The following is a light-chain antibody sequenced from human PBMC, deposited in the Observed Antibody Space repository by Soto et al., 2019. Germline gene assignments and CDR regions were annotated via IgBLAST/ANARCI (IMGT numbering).Light chain of an antibody. V-gene: IGKV3-20*01. CDR1: QSVSNNY. Sequence: EIVVTQSPGTLSLSPGERATLSCRASQSVSNNYLAWYQQKPGQAPRLLIYGASNMATGIPDRFSGSASGTDFNLTTSRLEPEDFAVYYCQQYGSSGTFGKGTKADIK. J-gene: IGKJ1*01. CDR3: QQYGSSGT. CDR2: GAS.